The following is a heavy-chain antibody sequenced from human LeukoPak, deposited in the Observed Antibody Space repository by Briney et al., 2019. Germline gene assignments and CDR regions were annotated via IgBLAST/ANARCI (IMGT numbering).Heavy chain of an antibody. Sequence: GGSLRLSCAGSGFTFSTYEINWVRQAPGKGLDWVSYISGTSSSIYYADSVKGRFTVSRDNAKNSLYLQMNSLRDEDTAIYYCARVGPYYYYYGMDVWGQGTTVTVSS. CDR3: ARVGPYYYYYGMDV. D-gene: IGHD1-26*01. V-gene: IGHV3-48*03. CDR2: ISGTSSSI. J-gene: IGHJ6*02. CDR1: GFTFSTYE.